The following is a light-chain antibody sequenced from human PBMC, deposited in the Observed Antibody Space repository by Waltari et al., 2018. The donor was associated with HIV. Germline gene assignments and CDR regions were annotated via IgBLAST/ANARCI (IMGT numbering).Light chain of an antibody. J-gene: IGLJ2*01. CDR3: KARDSTVQGVV. V-gene: IGLV3-19*01. CDR1: SLRMYY. Sequence: SSELTQDPAVSVALGQTVRITCQGDSLRMYYASWYQQKPGQAPVVILYGENDRPSGIPDRFSGSNSGDRAFLTITGTQAEDEDDYYCKARDSTVQGVVFGGGTRLTVL. CDR2: GEN.